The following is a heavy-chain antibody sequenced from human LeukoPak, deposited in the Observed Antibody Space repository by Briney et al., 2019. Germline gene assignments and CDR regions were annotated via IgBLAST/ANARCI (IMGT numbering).Heavy chain of an antibody. D-gene: IGHD3-22*01. CDR1: GDSISSSSYY. CDR2: IYYSGST. V-gene: IGHV4-39*07. CDR3: ARDLISMIEIHDAFDI. J-gene: IGHJ3*02. Sequence: PSETLSLTCTVSGDSISSSSYYWGWIRQPPGKGLEWIGSIYYSGSTNYNPSLKSRVTMSVDTSKNQFSLKLSSVTAADTAVYYCARDLISMIEIHDAFDIWGQGTMVTVS.